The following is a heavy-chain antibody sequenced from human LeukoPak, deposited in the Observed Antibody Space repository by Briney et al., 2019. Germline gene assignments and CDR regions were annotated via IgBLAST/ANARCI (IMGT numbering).Heavy chain of an antibody. CDR3: ARDGGYSYGYFDY. CDR2: ISSSSSYI. V-gene: IGHV3-21*01. J-gene: IGHJ4*02. CDR1: GFTFSSYS. Sequence: GGSLRLSCAASGFTFSSYSMNWVRQAPGKGLEWVSSISSSSSYIYYADSVKGRFTISRDNAKNSLYLQMNSLRAEDTAVYYCARDGGYSYGYFDYWGQGILVTVSS. D-gene: IGHD5-18*01.